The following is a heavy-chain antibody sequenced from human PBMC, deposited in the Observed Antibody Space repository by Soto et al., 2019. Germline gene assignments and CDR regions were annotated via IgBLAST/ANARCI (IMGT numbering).Heavy chain of an antibody. D-gene: IGHD2-21*02. V-gene: IGHV4-39*01. CDR3: ARHCGGDRFNHVCFDY. J-gene: IGHJ4*02. Sequence: PSETLSLTCTVSVGSISSSSYCWGWIRQPPGKGLEWIGSIYYSGSTYYNPSLKSRVTISVDTSKNQFSLKLSSVTAADTAVYYCARHCGGDRFNHVCFDYWGQGTLVTVSS. CDR1: VGSISSSSYC. CDR2: IYYSGST.